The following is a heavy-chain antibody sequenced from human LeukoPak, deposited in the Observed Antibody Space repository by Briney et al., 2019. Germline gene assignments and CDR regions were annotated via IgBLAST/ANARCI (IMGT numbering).Heavy chain of an antibody. CDR3: ARVLRPMASQYYFDY. D-gene: IGHD3-10*01. V-gene: IGHV4-59*01. Sequence: SETLSLTCSVSGVSISAYYWIWIRQPPGKGLEWIGYIYYSGTTSYNPSLKTRVTISIDTSKNQFSLKLSSVTAADTAVYYCARVLRPMASQYYFDYWGQGTLVTVSS. J-gene: IGHJ4*02. CDR1: GVSISAYY. CDR2: IYYSGTT.